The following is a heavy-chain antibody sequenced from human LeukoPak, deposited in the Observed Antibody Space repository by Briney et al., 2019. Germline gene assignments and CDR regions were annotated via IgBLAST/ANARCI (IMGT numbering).Heavy chain of an antibody. CDR1: GGSISSYY. J-gene: IGHJ4*02. Sequence: PSETLSLTCTVSGGSISSYYWRWIRQPAGKGLEWIGRIYTSGSTIYNPSLKRRVTMSVDTSKDQFSLKLSSVTAADTAVYYCAMRPYSSSWYFDYWGQGTLVAVSS. D-gene: IGHD6-13*01. CDR2: IYTSGST. V-gene: IGHV4-4*07. CDR3: AMRPYSSSWYFDY.